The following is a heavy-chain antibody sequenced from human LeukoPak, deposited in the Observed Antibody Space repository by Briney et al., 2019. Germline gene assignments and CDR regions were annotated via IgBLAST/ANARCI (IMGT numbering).Heavy chain of an antibody. D-gene: IGHD1-1*01. CDR1: GYTFTGYY. Sequence: ASVKVSCKASGYTFTGYYMHWVRQAPGQGLEWMGWINPNSGGTNYAQKFQGRVTMTRDTSISTAYMELSRLRSDDTAVYYCARGRTYYNYYYMDVWGKGTTVTVSS. J-gene: IGHJ6*03. CDR3: ARGRTYYNYYYMDV. V-gene: IGHV1-2*02. CDR2: INPNSGGT.